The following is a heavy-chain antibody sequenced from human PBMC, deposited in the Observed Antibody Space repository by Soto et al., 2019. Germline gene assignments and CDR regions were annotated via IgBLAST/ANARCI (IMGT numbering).Heavy chain of an antibody. D-gene: IGHD6-13*01. V-gene: IGHV1-8*01. J-gene: IGHJ5*02. CDR1: GYTFTSYD. Sequence: QVQLVQSGAEVKKPGASVKVSCKASGYTFTSYDINWVRQATGQGLEWMGWMNPNSGNTGYAQKFQGRVTMTRNTFISTAYMELSSLRSEDTAVYFCARERSAAGTGWFDPWGQGTLVTVSS. CDR2: MNPNSGNT. CDR3: ARERSAAGTGWFDP.